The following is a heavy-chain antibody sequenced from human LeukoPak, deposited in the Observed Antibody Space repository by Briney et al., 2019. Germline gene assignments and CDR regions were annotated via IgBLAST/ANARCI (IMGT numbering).Heavy chain of an antibody. D-gene: IGHD6-25*01. CDR3: ARGVPSAADFDY. Sequence: SETLSLTCTVSGGSISTYYWTWIRQPAGKGLEWIGRIYTSGSTNYHPSLKSRVTMSVDTSKNQFSLKLSSVTAADTAVYYCARGVPSAADFDYWGRGTLVTVSS. CDR1: GGSISTYY. J-gene: IGHJ4*02. V-gene: IGHV4-4*07. CDR2: IYTSGST.